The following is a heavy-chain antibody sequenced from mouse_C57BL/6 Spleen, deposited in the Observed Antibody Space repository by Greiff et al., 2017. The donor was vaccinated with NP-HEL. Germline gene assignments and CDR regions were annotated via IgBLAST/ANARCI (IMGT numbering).Heavy chain of an antibody. CDR2: ISDGGSYT. D-gene: IGHD2-2*01. Sequence: EVKLVESGGGLVKPGGSLKLSCAASGFTFSSYAMSWVRQTPEKRLEWVATISDGGSYTYYPDNVKGRFTISRDNAKNNLYLQMSHLKSEDTAMYYCARFYYGYDGGYFDYWGQGTTLTVSS. CDR1: GFTFSSYA. J-gene: IGHJ2*01. CDR3: ARFYYGYDGGYFDY. V-gene: IGHV5-4*03.